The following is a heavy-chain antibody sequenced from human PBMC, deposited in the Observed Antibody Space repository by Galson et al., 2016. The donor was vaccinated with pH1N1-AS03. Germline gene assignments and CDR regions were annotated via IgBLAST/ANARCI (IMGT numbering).Heavy chain of an antibody. J-gene: IGHJ5*02. CDR1: GFSLSTSGMC. CDR2: IDWDDDK. Sequence: PALVRPTQTLTLTCTFSGFSLSTSGMCVSWIRQPPGKALEWLAFIDWDDDKYYSTSLKTRLTISKDPAQQQVVLTMTNMNPVDTATYYCARKRHGSRGPFGPWGQGTLVTVSS. D-gene: IGHD6-25*01. V-gene: IGHV2-70*01. CDR3: ARKRHGSRGPFGP.